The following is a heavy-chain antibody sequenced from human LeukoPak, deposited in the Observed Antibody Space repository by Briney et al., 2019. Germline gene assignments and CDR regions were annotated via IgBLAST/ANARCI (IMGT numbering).Heavy chain of an antibody. CDR2: ISGSGGST. D-gene: IGHD2-2*02. J-gene: IGHJ4*02. Sequence: GGSLRLSCASSGFTFSSYAMIWVRQAPGKGLEWVSAISGSGGSTYYADSVKGRFTISRDNSKNTLYLQMNSLRAEDTAVYYCAKGVGYCSSTSCYKWYFDYWGQGTLVTVSS. V-gene: IGHV3-23*01. CDR3: AKGVGYCSSTSCYKWYFDY. CDR1: GFTFSSYA.